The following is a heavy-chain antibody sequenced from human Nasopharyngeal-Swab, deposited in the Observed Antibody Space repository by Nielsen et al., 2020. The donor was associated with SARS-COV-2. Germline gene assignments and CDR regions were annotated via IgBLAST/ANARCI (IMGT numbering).Heavy chain of an antibody. V-gene: IGHV3-7*01. CDR1: GFTFSNFW. J-gene: IGHJ4*02. CDR2: IKQDGSEI. Sequence: GESLKISCAASGFTFSNFWMSWVRQAPGKGLEWVANIKQDGSEIYYVESVKGRFTISRDNAKNSVHLQMNSLRADDTAVYYCARAVGGSGSFWGQGTLVTVSA. D-gene: IGHD3-10*01. CDR3: ARAVGGSGSF.